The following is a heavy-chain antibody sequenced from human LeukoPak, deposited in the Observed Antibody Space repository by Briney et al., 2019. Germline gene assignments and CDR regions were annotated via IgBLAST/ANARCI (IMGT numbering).Heavy chain of an antibody. CDR1: GGTFSRYA. J-gene: IGHJ6*03. V-gene: IGHV1-69*05. D-gene: IGHD5-24*01. CDR2: IIPIFSTA. CDR3: ARVSDGCMDV. Sequence: ASVKVSCKASGGTFSRYAISWVRQAPGQGLEWMGGIIPIFSTANYAQKFQGRVTITTDESTSTAYMELSSLRSEDTAVYYCARVSDGCMDVWGKGTTVTVSS.